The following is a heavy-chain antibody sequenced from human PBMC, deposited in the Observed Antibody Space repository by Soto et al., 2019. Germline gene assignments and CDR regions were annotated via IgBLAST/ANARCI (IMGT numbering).Heavy chain of an antibody. CDR1: GGSISSGGYY. CDR2: IYYSGST. D-gene: IGHD2-15*01. V-gene: IGHV4-31*03. CDR3: ARWKRSGGSCSPGCWFDP. Sequence: QVQLQESGPGLVKPSQTLSLTCTVSGGSISSGGYYWSWIRQHPGKGLEWIGYIYYSGSTYYNPSLMSRVTIPVATSKNQFSLKLSSVTAADTAVYYCARWKRSGGSCSPGCWFDPWGQGTLVTVSS. J-gene: IGHJ5*02.